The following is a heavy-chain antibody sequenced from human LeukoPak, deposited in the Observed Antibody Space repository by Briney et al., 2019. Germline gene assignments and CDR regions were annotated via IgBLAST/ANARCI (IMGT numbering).Heavy chain of an antibody. Sequence: SGTALVKPTQTLTLTCTFSGFSLSTSGMRVSWIRQPPGKALEWLARIDWDDDKFYSTPLKTRLTISKDTSKNQVVLTMTNMDPVDTATYYCARYDSSGYWFDYWGQGTLVTVSS. D-gene: IGHD3-22*01. CDR3: ARYDSSGYWFDY. CDR2: IDWDDDK. CDR1: GFSLSTSGMR. J-gene: IGHJ4*02. V-gene: IGHV2-70*04.